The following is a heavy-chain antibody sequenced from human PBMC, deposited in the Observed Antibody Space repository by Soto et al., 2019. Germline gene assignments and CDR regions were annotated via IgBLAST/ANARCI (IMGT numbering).Heavy chain of an antibody. V-gene: IGHV3-33*01. CDR2: IWYDGSHK. J-gene: IGHJ5*02. CDR1: GVTFSSYG. CDR3: ARGRSWDCVGCNWFDP. Sequence: QVQLVESGGGVVQPGRSLRLPCAASGVTFSSYGLHWVHQAPDKGLAWVAVIWYDGSHKYYADSVKGRFTISRDNSQTTVYLQMNCVGAEDTAVYYCARGRSWDCVGCNWFDPWGQGTLVTVSA. D-gene: IGHD6-13*01.